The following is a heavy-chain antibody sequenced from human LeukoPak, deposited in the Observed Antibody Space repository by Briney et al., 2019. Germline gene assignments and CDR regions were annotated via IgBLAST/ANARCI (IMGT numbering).Heavy chain of an antibody. CDR2: ISSSSSTI. Sequence: GGSLRLSCAASGYTFSTYSMNWVRQAPGKGLEWVSYISSSSSTIYYADSVKGRFTISRDNTKNSLYLQMNSLRAEDTAVYYCARSSTSSPRYYYGMDVWGQGTTVTVSS. CDR3: ARSSTSSPRYYYGMDV. D-gene: IGHD2-2*01. V-gene: IGHV3-48*04. CDR1: GYTFSTYS. J-gene: IGHJ6*02.